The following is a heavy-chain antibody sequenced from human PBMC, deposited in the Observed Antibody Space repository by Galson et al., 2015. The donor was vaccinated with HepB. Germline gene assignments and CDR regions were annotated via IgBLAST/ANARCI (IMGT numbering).Heavy chain of an antibody. V-gene: IGHV3-23*01. D-gene: IGHD3-9*01. CDR3: AKEGVLRYFDWLMRGGPYDY. Sequence: SLRLSCAASGFTFSSYAMSWVRQAPGKGLEWVSAISGSGGSTYYADSVKGRFTIPRDNSKNTLYLQMNSLRAEDTAVYYCAKEGVLRYFDWLMRGGPYDYWGQGTLVTVSS. CDR1: GFTFSSYA. J-gene: IGHJ4*02. CDR2: ISGSGGST.